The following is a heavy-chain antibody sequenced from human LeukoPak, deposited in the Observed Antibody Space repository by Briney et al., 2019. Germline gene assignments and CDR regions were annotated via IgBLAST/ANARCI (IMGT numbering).Heavy chain of an antibody. CDR2: MNTNSGNT. J-gene: IGHJ5*02. CDR3: ARGSGYLGYNWFDP. V-gene: IGHV1-8*01. D-gene: IGHD5-12*01. CDR1: GYTFTSYD. Sequence: ASVKVSCKASGYTFTSYDINWVRQATGQGLEWMGWMNTNSGNTGSAQKFQGRVTMTRNTSISTAYMELSSLRSEDTAVYYCARGSGYLGYNWFDPWGQGTLVTVSS.